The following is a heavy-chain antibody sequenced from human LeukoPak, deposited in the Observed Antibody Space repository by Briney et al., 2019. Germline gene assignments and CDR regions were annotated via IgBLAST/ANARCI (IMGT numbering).Heavy chain of an antibody. Sequence: ASVKVSCKASGYTFTSYGISWVRQAPGQGLERMGWIYAYNGNTNYAQKLQGRVTMTTDTSTSTAYMELRSLRSDDTAVYYCARDPSSRQLVQGAPNWFDPWGQGTLVTVSS. CDR3: ARDPSSRQLVQGAPNWFDP. CDR1: GYTFTSYG. J-gene: IGHJ5*02. CDR2: IYAYNGNT. V-gene: IGHV1-18*01. D-gene: IGHD6-13*01.